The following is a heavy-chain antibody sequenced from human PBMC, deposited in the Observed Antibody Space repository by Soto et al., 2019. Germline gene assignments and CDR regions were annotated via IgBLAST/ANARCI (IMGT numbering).Heavy chain of an antibody. Sequence: DVQLVESGGGLVEPGESLRVSCAASGFTFSSYSMNWVRQAPGKGLQWISSISTSGTYIYYADSVKGRFTISRDNAENSRYRQMNSLRAEDTAVYYCARLGSGSSHTLDYWGQGTLVTVSS. CDR2: ISTSGTYI. CDR3: ARLGSGSSHTLDY. V-gene: IGHV3-21*02. J-gene: IGHJ4*02. CDR1: GFTFSSYS. D-gene: IGHD3-10*01.